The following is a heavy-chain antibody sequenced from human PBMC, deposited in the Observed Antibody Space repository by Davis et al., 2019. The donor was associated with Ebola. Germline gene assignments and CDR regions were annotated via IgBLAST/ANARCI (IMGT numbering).Heavy chain of an antibody. V-gene: IGHV4-38-2*02. Sequence: MPSETLSLTCIVSGYSISSGYYWGWIRQPPGKGLEWIGSISYSGTTHYNPSLKSRVTMSVGTSKNQFSLKLSSVTAADTAVYYCARRTIFSTFDIWGQGTMVTVSS. D-gene: IGHD3-3*01. CDR1: GYSISSGYY. CDR3: ARRTIFSTFDI. J-gene: IGHJ3*02. CDR2: ISYSGTT.